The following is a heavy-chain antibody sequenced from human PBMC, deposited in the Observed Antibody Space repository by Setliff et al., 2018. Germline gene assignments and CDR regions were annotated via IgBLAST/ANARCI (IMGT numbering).Heavy chain of an antibody. Sequence: GASVKVSCKASGYTFTSYGISWVRQAPGQGLEWMGWISAYNGNTNYAQKLQGRVTMTTDTSTSTAYMELRSLRSDDTAVYYCARGTHSSGWYGWSQNWFDPWGQGTLVTVSS. CDR1: GYTFTSYG. D-gene: IGHD6-19*01. J-gene: IGHJ5*02. CDR3: ARGTHSSGWYGWSQNWFDP. V-gene: IGHV1-18*01. CDR2: ISAYNGNT.